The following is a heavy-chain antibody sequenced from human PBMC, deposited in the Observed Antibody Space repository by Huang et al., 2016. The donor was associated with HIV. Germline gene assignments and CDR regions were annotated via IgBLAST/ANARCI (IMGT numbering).Heavy chain of an antibody. J-gene: IGHJ4*02. CDR3: ARSEAMMTVGGVIVPGGGYFDY. Sequence: QVQLQESGPGLVKPSQTLSPTFTVPGGSISSGSYYWSWIRPPAGKGLEWIGQIYTSGSTNDNPSLKSRVTISVDTSKNQCSLKLSSVTAADTAVYYCARSEAMMTVGGVIVPGGGYFDYWGQGTLVTVSS. CDR2: IYTSGST. V-gene: IGHV4-61*09. CDR1: GGSISSGSYY. D-gene: IGHD3-16*02.